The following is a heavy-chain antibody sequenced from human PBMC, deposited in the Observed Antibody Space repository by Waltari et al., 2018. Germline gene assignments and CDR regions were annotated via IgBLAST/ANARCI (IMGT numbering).Heavy chain of an antibody. CDR1: GFTFSTYW. CDR2: INTDGSST. D-gene: IGHD5-18*01. J-gene: IGHJ4*02. CDR3: ARGGSSGYSFGFY. V-gene: IGHV3-74*01. Sequence: EVQLVESGGGLVQPGGSLRLSCAASGFTFSTYWIHWVRQAPGKGLVWVSRINTDGSSTRYADSVKGRFTVSRDNAKNMLYLQMNSLRAEDTAVYYCARGGSSGYSFGFYWGQGSLVTVSS.